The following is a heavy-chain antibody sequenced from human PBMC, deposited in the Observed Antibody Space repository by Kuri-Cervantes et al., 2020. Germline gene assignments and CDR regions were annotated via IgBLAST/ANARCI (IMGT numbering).Heavy chain of an antibody. D-gene: IGHD3-10*01. CDR2: ISYDGSNK. CDR1: GFTFSSYG. V-gene: IGHV3-30*03. CDR3: ASSNEPYYFDY. Sequence: GGSLRLSCAASGFTFSSYGMHWVRQAPGKGLEWVAVISYDGSNKYYADSVKGRFTISRDNSKNTLYLQMNSLRAEDTAVYYCASSNEPYYFDYWGQGTLVTVSS. J-gene: IGHJ4*02.